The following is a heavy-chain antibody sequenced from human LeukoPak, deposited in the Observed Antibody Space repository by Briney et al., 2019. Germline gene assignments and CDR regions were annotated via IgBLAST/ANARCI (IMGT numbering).Heavy chain of an antibody. J-gene: IGHJ4*02. V-gene: IGHV4-61*02. CDR3: ASYCSSTGCYAY. Sequence: SETLSLTCTVSGGSISSGSYYWSWIRQPAGKGLEWIGRIYTSGSTNYNPSLKSRVTISVDTSKNQFSLKLSSVTAADTAVYYCASYCSSTGCYAYWGQGTLVTVSS. CDR1: GGSISSGSYY. CDR2: IYTSGST. D-gene: IGHD2-2*01.